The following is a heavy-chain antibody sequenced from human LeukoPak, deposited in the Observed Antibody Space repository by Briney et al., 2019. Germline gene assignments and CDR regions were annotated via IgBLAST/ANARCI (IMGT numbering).Heavy chain of an antibody. D-gene: IGHD4-17*01. Sequence: SETLSLTCTVSGYSISSTYYWGWIRQPPGKGLEWIGSIYHSGSTYYNPSLKSRVTISVDTSKNQFSLKLSSVTTADTAVYYCARQYGDYFDYWGQGTPVTVSS. CDR1: GYSISSTYY. V-gene: IGHV4-38-2*02. J-gene: IGHJ4*02. CDR3: ARQYGDYFDY. CDR2: IYHSGST.